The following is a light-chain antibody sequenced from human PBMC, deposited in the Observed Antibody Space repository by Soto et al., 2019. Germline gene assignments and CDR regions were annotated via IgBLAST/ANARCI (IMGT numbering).Light chain of an antibody. Sequence: DIQMTQSPSTLSASVGDRVTITCRASQSISSWLAWYQQKPGKAPKLLIYKASSLESGVPSRFSGSGSGTAFTLTISCLQPDDFATYYCQQYNSYRFTFGPGTKVDIK. CDR2: KAS. CDR3: QQYNSYRFT. J-gene: IGKJ3*01. V-gene: IGKV1-5*03. CDR1: QSISSW.